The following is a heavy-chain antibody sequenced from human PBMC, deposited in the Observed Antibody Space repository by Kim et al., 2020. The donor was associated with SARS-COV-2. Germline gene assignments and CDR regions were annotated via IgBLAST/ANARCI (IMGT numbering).Heavy chain of an antibody. CDR2: ISRNSGSV. V-gene: IGHV3-9*01. J-gene: IGHJ4*02. D-gene: IGHD3-3*01. Sequence: GGSLRLSCAASGFNFNSKGMHWVRQAPGKGLEWVSGISRNSGSVGYADSVKGRFTISRDNAKNSLYLQMNSLKTEDTAFYYCARDFERWDDFWSGFGLWGQGTLVTVSS. CDR3: ARDFERWDDFWSGFGL. CDR1: GFNFNSKG.